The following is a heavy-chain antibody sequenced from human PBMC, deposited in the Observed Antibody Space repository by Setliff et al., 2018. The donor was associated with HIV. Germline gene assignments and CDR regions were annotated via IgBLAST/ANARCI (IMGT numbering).Heavy chain of an antibody. D-gene: IGHD1-26*01. Sequence: SETLSLTCTVSGGSISSHYWSWIRQPPGKGLEWIGSIHHSGSTNYKPSLKSRVTISVDTSKNQFSLKLSSVTAADTAVYYCARAGGARRYYYYYMDVWGKGTTVTVSS. CDR2: IHHSGST. CDR1: GGSISSHY. V-gene: IGHV4-59*11. CDR3: ARAGGARRYYYYYMDV. J-gene: IGHJ6*03.